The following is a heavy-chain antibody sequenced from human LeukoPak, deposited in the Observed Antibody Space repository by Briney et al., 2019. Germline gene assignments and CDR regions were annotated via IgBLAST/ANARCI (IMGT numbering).Heavy chain of an antibody. CDR1: GFTFSSYG. CDR2: ISYDGSNK. D-gene: IGHD4-17*01. CDR3: AKIPYGDYYFDY. V-gene: IGHV3-30*18. J-gene: IGHJ4*02. Sequence: GGSLRLSCAASGFTFSSYGMHWVRQAPGKGLEWVAVISYDGSNKYYADSVKGRFTISRDNSKNTLYLQMNSLRAEDTAVYYCAKIPYGDYYFDYWGQGTLVTVSS.